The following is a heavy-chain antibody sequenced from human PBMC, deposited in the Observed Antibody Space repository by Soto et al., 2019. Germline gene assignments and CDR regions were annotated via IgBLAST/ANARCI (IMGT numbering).Heavy chain of an antibody. CDR3: ARASYYDSSGYYNTLGY. V-gene: IGHV4-4*02. CDR2: IYHSGST. CDR1: GGSISSSNW. J-gene: IGHJ4*02. Sequence: SETLSLTCAVPGGSISSSNWWSWVRQPPGKGLEWIGEIYHSGSTNYNPSLKSRVTISVDKSKNQFSLKLSSVTAADTAVYYCARASYYDSSGYYNTLGYWGQGTLVTVSS. D-gene: IGHD3-22*01.